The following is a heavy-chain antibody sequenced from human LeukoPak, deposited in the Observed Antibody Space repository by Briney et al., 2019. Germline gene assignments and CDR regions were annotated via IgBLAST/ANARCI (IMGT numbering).Heavy chain of an antibody. V-gene: IGHV3-20*04. D-gene: IGHD1-26*01. CDR3: ARDSGSYQALDY. Sequence: PGGSLRLSCAASGFTFDDYGMSWVRQAPGKGLEWVSGINWNGGSTGYADSVKGRFTISRDNAKNSLYLQMNSLRAEDTALCYCARDSGSYQALDYWGQGTLVTVSS. CDR2: INWNGGST. J-gene: IGHJ4*02. CDR1: GFTFDDYG.